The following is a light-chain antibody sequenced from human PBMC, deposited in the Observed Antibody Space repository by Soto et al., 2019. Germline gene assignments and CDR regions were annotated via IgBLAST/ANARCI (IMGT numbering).Light chain of an antibody. CDR1: SSNIGNNY. J-gene: IGLJ3*02. V-gene: IGLV1-51*02. CDR3: GTWDSSLLWV. CDR2: ENN. Sequence: QSVLTQPPSVSAAPGQKVTISCSGSSSNIGNNYVSWYQQLPGTAPKLLIYENNKRPSGIPDRFSGSKSGTSATLGITGLQTGDEADYYCGTWDSSLLWVFGGGTKLTVL.